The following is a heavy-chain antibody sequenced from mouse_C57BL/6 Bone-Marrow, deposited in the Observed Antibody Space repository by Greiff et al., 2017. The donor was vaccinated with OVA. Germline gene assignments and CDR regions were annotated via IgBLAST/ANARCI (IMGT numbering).Heavy chain of an antibody. J-gene: IGHJ1*03. D-gene: IGHD1-1*01. Sequence: EVQLVESGGGLVKPGGSLKLSCAASGFTFSSYTMSWVRQTPEKRLEWVATISGGGGNTYYPDSVKGRFTISRDNAKNTLYLQMSSLRSEDTALYYCARPYGSRWYFDVWGTGTTVTVSS. V-gene: IGHV5-9*01. CDR2: ISGGGGNT. CDR3: ARPYGSRWYFDV. CDR1: GFTFSSYT.